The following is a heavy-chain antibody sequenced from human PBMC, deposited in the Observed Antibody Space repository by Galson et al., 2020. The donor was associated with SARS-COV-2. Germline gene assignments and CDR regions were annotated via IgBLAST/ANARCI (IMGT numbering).Heavy chain of an antibody. CDR3: ASYRDTDYFDY. Sequence: SETLSLTCAVSGGSISSDNYSWSWIQQPPGKGLEWIGYFYHSGNTYYNPSLKSRVTISVDRSKNRVSLKLSSVTAADTAVYYCASYRDTDYFDYWGQGTLVTVSS. J-gene: IGHJ4*02. V-gene: IGHV4-30-2*01. D-gene: IGHD4-4*01. CDR1: GGSISSDNYS. CDR2: FYHSGNT.